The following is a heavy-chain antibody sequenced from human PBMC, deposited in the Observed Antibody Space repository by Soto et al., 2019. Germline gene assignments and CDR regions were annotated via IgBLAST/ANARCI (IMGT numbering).Heavy chain of an antibody. CDR2: IYYSGNT. J-gene: IGHJ3*02. CDR3: ARGRFYSSGDAFDI. V-gene: IGHV4-59*01. D-gene: IGHD6-19*01. CDR1: GGSISSYY. Sequence: SETLSLTCTVSGGSISSYYWSWIRQPPGKGLEWIGYIYYSGNTYYNASLRSRVTISVDTSQNQFSLRLSSVTAADTAVYYCARGRFYSSGDAFDIWGHGTVVTVSS.